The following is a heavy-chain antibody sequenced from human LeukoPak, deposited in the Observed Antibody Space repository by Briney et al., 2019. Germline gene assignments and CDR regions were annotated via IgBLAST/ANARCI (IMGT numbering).Heavy chain of an antibody. Sequence: GGSLRLSCAASGFTFSSYSMNWVRQAPGKGLEWVSSISSSSSYIYYADSVKGRFTISRDNAKNSLYLQMNSLRAEDTAVYYCARDQGSSSWYDAEPDKYNWFDPWGQGTLVTVSS. CDR3: ARDQGSSSWYDAEPDKYNWFDP. J-gene: IGHJ5*02. V-gene: IGHV3-21*01. CDR2: ISSSSSYI. CDR1: GFTFSSYS. D-gene: IGHD6-13*01.